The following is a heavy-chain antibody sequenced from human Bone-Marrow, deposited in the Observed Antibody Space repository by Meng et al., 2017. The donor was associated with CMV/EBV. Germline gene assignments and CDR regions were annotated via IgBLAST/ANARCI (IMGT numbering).Heavy chain of an antibody. CDR3: ARDTVGATLLRLGAFDI. D-gene: IGHD1-26*01. J-gene: IGHJ3*02. CDR2: IIPILGIA. CDR1: GGTFSSYA. V-gene: IGHV1-69*10. Sequence: SVKVSCKASGGTFSSYAISWVRQAPGQGLEWMGGIIPILGIANYAQKFQGRVTITADKSTSTAYMELSSLRSEDTAVYYCARDTVGATLLRLGAFDIWGQGTRVTGSS.